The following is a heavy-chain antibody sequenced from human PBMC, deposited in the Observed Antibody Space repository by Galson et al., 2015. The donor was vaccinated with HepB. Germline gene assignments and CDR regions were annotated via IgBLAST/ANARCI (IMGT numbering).Heavy chain of an antibody. D-gene: IGHD6-19*01. J-gene: IGHJ5*02. CDR3: AKDGDSSGWYAGSWFDP. CDR2: ISWDGGST. Sequence: SLRLSCAASGFTFDDYTMHWVRQAPGKGLEWVSLISWDGGSTYYADSVKGRFTISRDNSKNSLYLQMNSLRTEDTALYYCAKDGDSSGWYAGSWFDPWGQGTLVTVSS. CDR1: GFTFDDYT. V-gene: IGHV3-43*01.